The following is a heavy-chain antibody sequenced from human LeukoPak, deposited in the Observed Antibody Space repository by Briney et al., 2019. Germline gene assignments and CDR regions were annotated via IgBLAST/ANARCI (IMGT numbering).Heavy chain of an antibody. Sequence: PGGSLRLSCAASGFTFSSYGMHWVRQAPGKGLEWVAVISYDGSNKYYADSVKGRFTISRDNSKNTLYLQMNSLRAEDTAVYYCAKSTMWSTRPFDYWGQGTLVTVSS. D-gene: IGHD2-2*01. J-gene: IGHJ4*02. CDR2: ISYDGSNK. CDR3: AKSTMWSTRPFDY. CDR1: GFTFSSYG. V-gene: IGHV3-30*18.